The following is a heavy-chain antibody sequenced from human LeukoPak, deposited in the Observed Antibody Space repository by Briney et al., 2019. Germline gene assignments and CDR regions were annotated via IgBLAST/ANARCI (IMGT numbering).Heavy chain of an antibody. V-gene: IGHV3-21*01. J-gene: IGHJ6*02. Sequence: GGSLRLSCAASGFTFSTYSMNWVRQAPGKGLEWVSSISSSSTYIYYADSVRGRFTISRDNAKNSLYLQMNSLRAEDTAVYYCARDILTGYSPYYYYGLDVWGQGTTVTVSS. D-gene: IGHD3-9*01. CDR3: ARDILTGYSPYYYYGLDV. CDR1: GFTFSTYS. CDR2: ISSSSTYI.